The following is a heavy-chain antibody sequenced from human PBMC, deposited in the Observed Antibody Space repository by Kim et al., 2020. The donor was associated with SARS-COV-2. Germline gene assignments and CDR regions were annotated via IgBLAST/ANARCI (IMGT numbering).Heavy chain of an antibody. V-gene: IGHV1-18*01. J-gene: IGHJ4*02. Sequence: YAQKLQGRVTMTTDTSTSTAYMELRSLRSDDTAVYYCARDQVATIAWGDYWGQGTLVTVSS. D-gene: IGHD5-12*01. CDR3: ARDQVATIAWGDY.